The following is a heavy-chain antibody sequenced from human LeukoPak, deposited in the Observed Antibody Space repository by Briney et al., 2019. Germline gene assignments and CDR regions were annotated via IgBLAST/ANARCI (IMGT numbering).Heavy chain of an antibody. V-gene: IGHV4-30-2*01. D-gene: IGHD6-13*01. CDR1: GGSISSGVYS. CDR2: IYHSGST. CDR3: ARGIAAASIWFDP. J-gene: IGHJ5*02. Sequence: SETLSLTCAVSGGSISSGVYSCSWIRQPPGKGLEWIGYIYHSGSTYYNPSLKSRVTISVDRSKNQFSLKLSSVTAADTAVYYCARGIAAASIWFDPWGQGTLVTVSS.